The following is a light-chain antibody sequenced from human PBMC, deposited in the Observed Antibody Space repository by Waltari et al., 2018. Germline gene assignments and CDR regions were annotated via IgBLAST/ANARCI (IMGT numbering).Light chain of an antibody. CDR1: QDIRNY. J-gene: IGKJ1*01. Sequence: DIQMTQSPSSMSASVGDRVSITCQASQDIRNYLSWYQQKPGKAPKLLIYDASNLETGVPSRFSGSASGTDFTFTISGLQPEDIATYYCQQYKDLPRTFGQGTKVEFK. V-gene: IGKV1-33*01. CDR3: QQYKDLPRT. CDR2: DAS.